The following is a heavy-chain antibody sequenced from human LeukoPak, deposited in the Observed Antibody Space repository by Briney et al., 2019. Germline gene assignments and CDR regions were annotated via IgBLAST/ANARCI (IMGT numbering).Heavy chain of an antibody. CDR2: IRSKTYGGTT. D-gene: IGHD6-13*01. V-gene: IGHV3-49*04. Sequence: GGSLRLSCTTSGLTVGDDAVSWVRQAPGKGLEWIGFIRSKTYGGTTEYAASVNGRFTISRDDSKSIAYLQMNSLKTEDTAVYYCTRTYSSSWSWYFDYWGQGTLVTVSS. J-gene: IGHJ4*02. CDR3: TRTYSSSWSWYFDY. CDR1: GLTVGDDA.